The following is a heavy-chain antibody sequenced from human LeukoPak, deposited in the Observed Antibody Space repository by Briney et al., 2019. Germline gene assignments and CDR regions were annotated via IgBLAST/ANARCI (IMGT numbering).Heavy chain of an antibody. V-gene: IGHV4-39*07. D-gene: IGHD2-15*01. J-gene: IGHJ4*02. CDR1: GGSISSSSYY. CDR3: ARHAGSGYSDY. CDR2: IYYSGST. Sequence: PSETLSLTCTVSGGSISSSSYYWGWIRQPPGKGLEWIGSIYYSGSTYYNPSLKSRVTISVDTSKNQFSLKLSSVTAADTAVYYCARHAGSGYSDYWGQGTLVTVSS.